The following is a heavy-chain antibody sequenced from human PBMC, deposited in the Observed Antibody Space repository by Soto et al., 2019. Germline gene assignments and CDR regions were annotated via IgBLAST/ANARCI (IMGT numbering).Heavy chain of an antibody. V-gene: IGHV3-23*01. D-gene: IGHD3-22*01. CDR2: ISGSGGST. CDR1: GFTFSSYA. CDR3: AKWAGSEYYDSSGSPLDYYFDY. J-gene: IGHJ4*02. Sequence: EVQLLESGGGLVQPGGSLRLSCAASGFTFSSYATSWVRQAPGKGLEWVSAISGSGGSTYYADSVKGRFTISRDNSKNTLYLQMNSLRAEDTAVYYCAKWAGSEYYDSSGSPLDYYFDYWGQGTLVTVSS.